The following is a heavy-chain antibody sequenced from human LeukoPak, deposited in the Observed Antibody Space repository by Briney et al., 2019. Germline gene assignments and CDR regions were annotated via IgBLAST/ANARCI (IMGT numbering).Heavy chain of an antibody. Sequence: PGGSLRLSCAASGFTFSRYAMSWVRQAPGKGLEWVSAISGSGGSTYYADSVKGRFTISRDNSKNTLYLQMNSLRAEDTVVYHCAKAPGQLDLDFDYWGQGTLVTVSS. J-gene: IGHJ4*02. CDR1: GFTFSRYA. CDR2: ISGSGGST. CDR3: AKAPGQLDLDFDY. V-gene: IGHV3-23*01. D-gene: IGHD6-6*01.